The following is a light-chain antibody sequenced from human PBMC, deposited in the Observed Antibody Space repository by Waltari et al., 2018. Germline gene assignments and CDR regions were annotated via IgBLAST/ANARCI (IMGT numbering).Light chain of an antibody. CDR1: ESVGKA. J-gene: IGKJ1*01. Sequence: RTTISCRASESVGKALAWYRQKAGQAPRPLIYDASDRATGIPERFSGGGFGTDFRLTISRLEPEDFADYYCQKYVRLAVTFGQGTKVEIK. CDR2: DAS. CDR3: QKYVRLAVT. V-gene: IGKV3-20*01.